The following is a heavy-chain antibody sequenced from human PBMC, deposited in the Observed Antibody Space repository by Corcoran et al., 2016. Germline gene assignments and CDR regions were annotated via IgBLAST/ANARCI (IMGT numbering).Heavy chain of an antibody. CDR2: IYHSGST. CDR1: GYSISSGYY. V-gene: IGHV4-38-2*02. CDR3: ASWGGYSYGYPPHFDY. D-gene: IGHD5-18*01. Sequence: QVQLQESGPGLVKPSETLSLTCTVSGYSISSGYYWGWSRQPPGKGLEWIGSIYHSGSTYYNPSLKSRVTISVDTSKNQFSLKLSSVTAADTAVYSCASWGGYSYGYPPHFDYWGQGTLVTVSS. J-gene: IGHJ4*02.